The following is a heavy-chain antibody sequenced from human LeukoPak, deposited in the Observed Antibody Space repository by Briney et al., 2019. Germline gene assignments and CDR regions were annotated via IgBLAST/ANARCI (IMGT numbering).Heavy chain of an antibody. V-gene: IGHV3-30*18. CDR2: ISYDGSNK. CDR3: AKTLHPPGVVPLKDCYYYGMDV. Sequence: PGRSLRLSCVASGFTFSSYGMHWVRQAPGKGLEWVAVISYDGSNKYYADSVKGRFTISRDNSKNTLYLQMNSLRAEDTAVYYCAKTLHPPGVVPLKDCYYYGMDVAGQGTTVTVS. D-gene: IGHD1-1*01. CDR1: GFTFSSYG. J-gene: IGHJ6*02.